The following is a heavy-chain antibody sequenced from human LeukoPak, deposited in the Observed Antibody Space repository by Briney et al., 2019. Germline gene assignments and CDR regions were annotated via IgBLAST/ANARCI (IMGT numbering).Heavy chain of an antibody. CDR3: ARDFSYGSGFDY. D-gene: IGHD5-18*01. J-gene: IGHJ4*02. CDR2: ISNGGSI. V-gene: IGHV3-64*01. Sequence: GGSLRLSCAASGFSISSYALHWVRQAPGKGLQYVSGISNGGSIDYANSVRGRFTISRDNSKNTLYLQMGSLRPEDMAVYYCARDFSYGSGFDYWGQGILVTVSS. CDR1: GFSISSYA.